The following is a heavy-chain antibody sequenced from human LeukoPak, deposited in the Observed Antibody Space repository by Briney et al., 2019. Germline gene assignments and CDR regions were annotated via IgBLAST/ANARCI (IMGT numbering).Heavy chain of an antibody. V-gene: IGHV3-30*02. D-gene: IGHD2-8*02. J-gene: IGHJ4*02. Sequence: GGSLRLSCGASVFTFSISAMHWVPQGPGKGLEWVAYIAHHGNNKYYADSVKGRFTISRDNSKGSLYLQMNSLRADDTAVYYCAKDGSWSCTDWGQGTLVRVSS. CDR1: VFTFSISA. CDR3: AKDGSWSCTD. CDR2: IAHHGNNK.